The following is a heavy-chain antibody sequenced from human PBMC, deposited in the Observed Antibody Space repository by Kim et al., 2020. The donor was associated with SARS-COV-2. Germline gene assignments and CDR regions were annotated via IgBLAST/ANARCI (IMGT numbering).Heavy chain of an antibody. J-gene: IGHJ4*02. D-gene: IGHD2-21*01. V-gene: IGHV3-74*03. Sequence: HGDGSNTKYADSVKGRFTISRDIAKNTVYIQMNSLRGEDTAVYYCAKAYDDWGQGTLVTVSS. CDR2: HGDGSNT. CDR3: AKAYDD.